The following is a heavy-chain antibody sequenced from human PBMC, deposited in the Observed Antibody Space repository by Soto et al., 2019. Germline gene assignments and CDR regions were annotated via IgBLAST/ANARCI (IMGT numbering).Heavy chain of an antibody. CDR3: ARHPGRPYYYYGMDV. J-gene: IGHJ6*02. V-gene: IGHV1-69*12. Sequence: QVQLVQSGAEVKKPGSSVKVSCKASGGTFSTYAISWVRQAPGQGLEWMGGIIPIFGTADYAQKFQGRVTITADESTSTAYMAPSSLRSQDTAVYYCARHPGRPYYYYGMDVWGQGTTVTVSS. CDR2: IIPIFGTA. D-gene: IGHD2-15*01. CDR1: GGTFSTYA.